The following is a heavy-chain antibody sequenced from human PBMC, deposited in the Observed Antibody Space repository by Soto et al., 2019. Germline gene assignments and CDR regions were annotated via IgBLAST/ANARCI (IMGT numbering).Heavy chain of an antibody. J-gene: IGHJ6*02. CDR3: ARAGYSGYDFSFDYYGMDV. CDR1: GFTFSSYS. D-gene: IGHD5-12*01. CDR2: ISSSSSTI. Sequence: EVQLVESGGGLVQPGGSLRLSCAASGFTFSSYSMNWVRQAPGKGLEWVSYISSSSSTIYYADSVKGRFTISRDNAKNSPYLQMNSLRDEDTAVYYCARAGYSGYDFSFDYYGMDVWGQGTTVTASS. V-gene: IGHV3-48*02.